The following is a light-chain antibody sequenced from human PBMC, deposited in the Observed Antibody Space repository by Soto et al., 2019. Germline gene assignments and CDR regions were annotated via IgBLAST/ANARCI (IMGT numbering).Light chain of an antibody. CDR1: SSDVGSSNL. V-gene: IGLV2-23*01. CDR2: EGT. Sequence: QSALTQPASVSGSPGQSIAISRTGTSSDVGSSNLLSWYQHHPGKAPKLIIYEGTRRPSGVSGRFSGSMSGNTASLTISGLQAEDEAEYYCCSFARGSTSYVFGTGTKLTVL. CDR3: CSFARGSTSYV. J-gene: IGLJ1*01.